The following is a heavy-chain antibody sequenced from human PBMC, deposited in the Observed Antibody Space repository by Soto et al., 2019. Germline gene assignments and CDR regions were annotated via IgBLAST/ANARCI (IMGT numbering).Heavy chain of an antibody. Sequence: SQTLSLTCVISGDSVSSNSAAWNWIRQSPSRGLEWLGRTYYRSKWYNDYAVSVKSRITINPDTSKNQFTLQLNSVTPEDTAVDYCARWGSSLPSGSKKLSLLLRFLGCLRRRTCFDPWGQGTLVPVSS. J-gene: IGHJ5*02. V-gene: IGHV6-1*01. CDR3: ARWGSSLPSGSKKLSLLLRFLGCLRRRTCFDP. CDR1: GDSVSSNSAA. CDR2: TYYRSKWYN. D-gene: IGHD3-3*01.